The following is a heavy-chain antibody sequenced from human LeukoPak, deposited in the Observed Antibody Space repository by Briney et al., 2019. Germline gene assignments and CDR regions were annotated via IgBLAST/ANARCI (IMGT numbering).Heavy chain of an antibody. CDR3: ARDRPGPYYYDSSGDAFDI. Sequence: GGSLRLSCAASGFTFSSYCMSWVRQAPGKGLEWVANIKQDGSEKYYVDSVKGRFTISRDNAKNSLYLQMNSLRAEDTAVYYCARDRPGPYYYDSSGDAFDIWGQGTMVTVSS. CDR2: IKQDGSEK. V-gene: IGHV3-7*03. J-gene: IGHJ3*02. CDR1: GFTFSSYC. D-gene: IGHD3-22*01.